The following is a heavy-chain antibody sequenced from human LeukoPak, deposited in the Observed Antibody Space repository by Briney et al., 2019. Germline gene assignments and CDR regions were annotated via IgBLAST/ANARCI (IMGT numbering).Heavy chain of an antibody. D-gene: IGHD2-21*02. CDR1: GFTFSSYA. V-gene: IGHV3-23*01. CDR2: ISGSGGST. CDR3: ARDFPYCGGDCYGRLFDY. Sequence: PGGSLRLSCAASGFTFSSYAMSWVRQAPGKGLEWVSAISGSGGSTYYADSVKGRFTISRDNAKNSLYLQMNSLRAEDTAVYYCARDFPYCGGDCYGRLFDYWGQGTLVTVSS. J-gene: IGHJ4*02.